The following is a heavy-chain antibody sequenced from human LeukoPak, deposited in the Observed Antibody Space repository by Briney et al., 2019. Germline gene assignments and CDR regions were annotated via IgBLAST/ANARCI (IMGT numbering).Heavy chain of an antibody. V-gene: IGHV3-11*04. D-gene: IGHD6-19*01. J-gene: IGHJ4*02. CDR1: GFTFSDYY. CDR2: ITGSGSSV. CDR3: ARDRTTQWLVD. Sequence: GGSLRLSCAASGFTFSDYYMSWIRQAPGKGLEYISFITGSGSSVYYADSVKGRFTISRDNAKNSLYLQMNSLRAEDTAIYYCARDRTTQWLVDWGQGTLVTVSS.